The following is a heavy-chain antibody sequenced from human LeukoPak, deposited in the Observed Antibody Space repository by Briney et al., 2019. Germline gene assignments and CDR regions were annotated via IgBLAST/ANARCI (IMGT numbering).Heavy chain of an antibody. CDR2: IRYDGNNE. Sequence: PGGSLRLSCSASGFIFRSYGMHWVRQAPGKGLEWVAFIRYDGNNEYYTDSVKGRFTLSRDNSKNTLYLQMDSLRAEDTAVHYCVRSYHPGGWFDPWGQGTLVTVSS. CDR3: VRSYHPGGWFDP. D-gene: IGHD2-21*01. J-gene: IGHJ5*02. CDR1: GFIFRSYG. V-gene: IGHV3-30*02.